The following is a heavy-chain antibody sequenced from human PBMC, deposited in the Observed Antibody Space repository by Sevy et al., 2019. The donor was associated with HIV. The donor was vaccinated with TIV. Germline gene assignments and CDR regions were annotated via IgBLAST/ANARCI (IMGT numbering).Heavy chain of an antibody. Sequence: ASVKVSCKSSGYNFAIYGITWVRQAPGQGLEWMGWIGVYNGNANSAQNLQARFTMTTDTATSTAYMELPSLRSDDTAVYYCARVPTYYYGSATYSDYWGQGTLVTVSS. J-gene: IGHJ4*02. D-gene: IGHD3-10*01. CDR2: IGVYNGNA. CDR1: GYNFAIYG. V-gene: IGHV1-18*01. CDR3: ARVPTYYYGSATYSDY.